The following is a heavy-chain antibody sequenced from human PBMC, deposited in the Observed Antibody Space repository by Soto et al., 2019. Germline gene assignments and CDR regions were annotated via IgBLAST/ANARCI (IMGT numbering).Heavy chain of an antibody. D-gene: IGHD1-26*01. Sequence: QVPLQESGPGLVKPSETLSLMCTVSGGSITNYYWSWIRQSPAKGLEWIGYVSDSGSTKYNPSLKSRVTISVDTSKNQFSLKLTSLTAADTAVYYCARERVGHSAMDVWGQGTTVTVSS. J-gene: IGHJ6*02. CDR1: GGSITNYY. CDR2: VSDSGST. CDR3: ARERVGHSAMDV. V-gene: IGHV4-59*12.